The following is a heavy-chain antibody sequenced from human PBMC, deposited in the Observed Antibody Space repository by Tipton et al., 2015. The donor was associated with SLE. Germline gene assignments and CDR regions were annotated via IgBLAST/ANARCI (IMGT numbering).Heavy chain of an antibody. J-gene: IGHJ3*02. CDR2: IYPGDSDT. Sequence: QLVQSGAEVKKPGESLKISCKGSGYSFTSYWIGWVRHLPGKGLEWMGIIYPGDSDTRYSPSFQGQVTISADKSISTAYLQWSSLKASDTAMYYCARAEGYSSAFDAFDIWGQGTMVTVSS. V-gene: IGHV5-51*01. CDR3: ARAEGYSSAFDAFDI. CDR1: GYSFTSYW. D-gene: IGHD6-19*01.